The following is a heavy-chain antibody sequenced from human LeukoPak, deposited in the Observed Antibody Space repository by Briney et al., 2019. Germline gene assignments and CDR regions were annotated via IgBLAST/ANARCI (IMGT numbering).Heavy chain of an antibody. D-gene: IGHD3-10*01. Sequence: SETLSLTCTVSGVSISSYYWSWIRQPPGKGLEWIGYIYYSGSTNYNPSLKSRVTISVETSKNQFSLKLSSVTAADTAVYYCARVIWGSDPHMVRGVRGYYYYYMDVWGKGTTVTISS. V-gene: IGHV4-59*01. CDR2: IYYSGST. CDR3: ARVIWGSDPHMVRGVRGYYYYYMDV. CDR1: GVSISSYY. J-gene: IGHJ6*03.